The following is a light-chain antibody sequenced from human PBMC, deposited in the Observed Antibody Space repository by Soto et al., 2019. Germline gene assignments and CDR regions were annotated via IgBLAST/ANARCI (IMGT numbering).Light chain of an antibody. CDR2: LNSDGSH. J-gene: IGLJ2*01. Sequence: QLVLTKSPSASASLGASVKLTCTLSSGHSSYAIAWHQQQPEKGPRYLMKLNSDGSHSKGDGIPDRFSGSSSGAERYLTISSLQSEDEADYYCQTWGTGIHVVFGGGTKVTVL. CDR1: SGHSSYA. V-gene: IGLV4-69*01. CDR3: QTWGTGIHVV.